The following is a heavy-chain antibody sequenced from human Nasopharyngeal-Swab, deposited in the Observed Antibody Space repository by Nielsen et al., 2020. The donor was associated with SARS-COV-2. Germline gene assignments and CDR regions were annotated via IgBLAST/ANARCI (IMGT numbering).Heavy chain of an antibody. D-gene: IGHD2-2*01. Sequence: GSLRLSCAVYGGSFSGSYWGWIRQPLGKGPEWIAEINHSGSTHYNPSLKSRVTISVDTSKNQISLKLSSVTAADTAVYFCARGLSGIVPSPILGLGPYYYYYYMDVWGKGTTVTVSS. V-gene: IGHV4-34*01. CDR3: ARGLSGIVPSPILGLGPYYYYYYMDV. CDR1: GGSFSGSY. J-gene: IGHJ6*03. CDR2: INHSGST.